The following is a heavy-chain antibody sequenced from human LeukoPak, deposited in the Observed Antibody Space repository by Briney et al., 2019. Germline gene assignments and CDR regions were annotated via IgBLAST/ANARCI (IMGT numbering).Heavy chain of an antibody. CDR1: GGTFSSYA. Sequence: ASVKVSCKASGGTFSSYAISWVRQAPGQGLEWMGGIIPIFGTANYAQKFQGRVTITADESTSTAYMELSSLGSEDTAVYYCARVVGAMGAFDIWGQGTMVAVSS. J-gene: IGHJ3*02. V-gene: IGHV1-69*01. D-gene: IGHD1-26*01. CDR2: IIPIFGTA. CDR3: ARVVGAMGAFDI.